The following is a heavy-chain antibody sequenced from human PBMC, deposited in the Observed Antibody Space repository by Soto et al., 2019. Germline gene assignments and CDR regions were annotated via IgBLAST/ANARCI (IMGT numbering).Heavy chain of an antibody. CDR2: ISYDGSNK. J-gene: IGHJ6*02. CDR3: ARAPRYYDFWRNYYYGMDV. CDR1: GFTFSSYA. V-gene: IGHV3-30-3*01. Sequence: QVQLVESGGGVVQPGRSLRLSCAASGFTFSSYAMHWVRQAPGKGLEWVAVISYDGSNKYYADSVKGRFTISRDNSKNTLYLQMNSLRADDTAVYYCARAPRYYDFWRNYYYGMDVWGQGTTITVSS. D-gene: IGHD3-3*01.